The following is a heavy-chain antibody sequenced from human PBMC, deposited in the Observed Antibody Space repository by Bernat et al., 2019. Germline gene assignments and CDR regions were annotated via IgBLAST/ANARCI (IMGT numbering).Heavy chain of an antibody. D-gene: IGHD6-13*01. CDR2: INAGNGNT. J-gene: IGHJ4*02. V-gene: IGHV1-3*01. CDR3: ARGIGRVSYSSSWYHY. CDR1: GYTFTSYA. Sequence: QVQLVQSGAEVKKPGASVKVSCKASGYTFTSYAMHWVRQAPGQRLEWMGWINAGNGNTKYSQKFQGRVTITRDTSASTAYMEPSSLRSEDTAVYYCARGIGRVSYSSSWYHYWGQGTLVTVSS.